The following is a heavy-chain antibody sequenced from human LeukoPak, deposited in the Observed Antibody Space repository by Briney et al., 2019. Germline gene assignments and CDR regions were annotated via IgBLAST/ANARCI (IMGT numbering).Heavy chain of an antibody. CDR1: GGSISSGDYY. V-gene: IGHV4-30-4*08. CDR2: IYYSGST. Sequence: PSETLSLNCTVSGGSISSGDYYWSWIRQPPGKGLEWIGYIYYSGSTYYNPSLKSRVTISVDTSKNQFSLKLSSVTAADTAVYYCARAGRWELMNFFDYWGQGTLVTVSS. CDR3: ARAGRWELMNFFDY. D-gene: IGHD1-26*01. J-gene: IGHJ4*02.